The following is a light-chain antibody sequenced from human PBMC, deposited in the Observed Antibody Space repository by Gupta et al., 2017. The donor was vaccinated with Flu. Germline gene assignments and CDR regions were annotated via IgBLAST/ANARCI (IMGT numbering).Light chain of an antibody. CDR1: QSVGTY. V-gene: IGKV3-11*01. CDR3: QQRGSWPT. J-gene: IGKJ1*01. CDR2: GAS. Sequence: IVLTQSPATLSLSPGDSATLSCRASQSVGTYVAWYQQNPGQPPRLLIYGASNRATSIPTRFSGRGSGTDFTLTIASLAPEDFAVYYCQQRGSWPTFGQGTKV.